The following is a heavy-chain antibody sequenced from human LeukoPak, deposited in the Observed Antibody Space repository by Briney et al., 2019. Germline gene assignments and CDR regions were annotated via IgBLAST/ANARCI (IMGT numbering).Heavy chain of an antibody. V-gene: IGHV3-23*01. D-gene: IGHD3-3*01. CDR3: AKLTYYDFWSGFEP. J-gene: IGHJ5*02. CDR1: GFTFSSYA. Sequence: GGSLRLSCAASGFTFSSYAMSWVRQAPGKGLEWVSAISGSGGSTHYADSVKGRFTISRDNSKNTLYLQMNSLRAEDTAVYYCAKLTYYDFWSGFEPWGQGTLVTVSS. CDR2: ISGSGGST.